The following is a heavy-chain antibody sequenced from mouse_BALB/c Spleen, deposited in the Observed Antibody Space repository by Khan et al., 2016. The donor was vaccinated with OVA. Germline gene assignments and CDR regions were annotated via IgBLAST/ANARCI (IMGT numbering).Heavy chain of an antibody. D-gene: IGHD1-1*01. CDR3: AREVCYLYAMDY. J-gene: IGHJ4*01. CDR1: GYTFTNYG. CDR2: INTYTGEP. V-gene: IGHV9-3-1*01. Sequence: QIQLVQSGPELKKPGETVKISCKASGYTFTNYGMNWVKQAPGKGLKWMGWINTYTGEPTYADDFKGRFAFSLETSASTAYLQINNLKNEDTATYVCAREVCYLYAMDYWGQGTSVTVSS.